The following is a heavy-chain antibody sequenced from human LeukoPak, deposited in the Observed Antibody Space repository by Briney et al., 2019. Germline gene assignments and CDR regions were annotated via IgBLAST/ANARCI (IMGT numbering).Heavy chain of an antibody. Sequence: SETLSLTCTVSGGSISSYYWSWIRQPPGKGLEWIGYIYYSGSTYYNPSLKSRVTISLDRSKNRFSLKLSSVTAADTAVYYCASLPCFTCSPDYWGQGTLVTVSS. J-gene: IGHJ4*02. V-gene: IGHV4-59*12. D-gene: IGHD3-10*02. CDR3: ASLPCFTCSPDY. CDR2: IYYSGST. CDR1: GGSISSYY.